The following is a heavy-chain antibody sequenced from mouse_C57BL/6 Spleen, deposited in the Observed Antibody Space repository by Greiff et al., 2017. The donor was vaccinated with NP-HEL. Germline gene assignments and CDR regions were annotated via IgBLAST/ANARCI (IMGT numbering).Heavy chain of an antibody. CDR3: ASIDYYGSNYFDY. Sequence: EVQLQQSGPELVKPGASVKISCKASGYSFTDYNMNWVKQSNGKSLEWIGVINPNYGTTSYNQKFKGKATLPVDQSSSTAYMQHNSLTSEDSAVDYWASIDYYGSNYFDYWGQGTTLTVSS. CDR2: INPNYGTT. D-gene: IGHD1-1*01. V-gene: IGHV1-39*01. J-gene: IGHJ2*01. CDR1: GYSFTDYN.